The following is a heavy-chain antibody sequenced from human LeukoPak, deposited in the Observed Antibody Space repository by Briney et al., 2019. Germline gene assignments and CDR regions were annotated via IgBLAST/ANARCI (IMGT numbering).Heavy chain of an antibody. CDR2: ISAYNGNT. CDR1: GYTFTSYG. D-gene: IGHD6-13*01. Sequence: ASVKVSCKASGYTFTSYGISWVRQAPGQGLEWMGWISAYNGNTNYAQKLQGRVTMTTDTSTSTAYMELRSLSSDDTAVYYCTRVRDSSSWSDEYYFDYWGQGTLVTVSS. CDR3: TRVRDSSSWSDEYYFDY. V-gene: IGHV1-18*01. J-gene: IGHJ4*02.